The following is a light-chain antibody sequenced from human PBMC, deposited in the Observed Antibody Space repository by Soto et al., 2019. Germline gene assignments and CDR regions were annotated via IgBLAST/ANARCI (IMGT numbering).Light chain of an antibody. CDR1: SSNLGAGYY. V-gene: IGLV1-40*01. J-gene: IGLJ1*01. CDR3: QSYDSRLSGYV. CDR2: GNS. Sequence: QSVLTQPHSVSGAPGQRVTISCTGSSSNLGAGYYVHWYQQLPGTAPKLLIYGNSNRPSGVPDRFSGSKSGTSSSLAITGLQDEDEADYYCQSYDSRLSGYVFGTGTKLTAL.